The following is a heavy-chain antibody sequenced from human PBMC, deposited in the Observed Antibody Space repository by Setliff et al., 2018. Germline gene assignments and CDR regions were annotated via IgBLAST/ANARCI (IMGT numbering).Heavy chain of an antibody. D-gene: IGHD2-15*01. V-gene: IGHV5-51*01. CDR1: GYSFASNW. J-gene: IGHJ4*02. Sequence: GESLKISCQGSGYSFASNWIGWVRRMPGKGLEWMGIIYPGDSDTRYSPSFQGQVTISADKSISTAYLQWSSLKASDTAMYYCARVEEYCSGGTCYSFDYWGQGTLVTVSS. CDR2: IYPGDSDT. CDR3: ARVEEYCSGGTCYSFDY.